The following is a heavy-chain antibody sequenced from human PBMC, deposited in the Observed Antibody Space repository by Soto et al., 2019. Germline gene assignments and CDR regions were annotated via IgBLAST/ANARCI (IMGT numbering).Heavy chain of an antibody. CDR1: GGSITSNAYY. CDR3: ARRPSRGSYSGCYDY. D-gene: IGHD1-26*01. V-gene: IGHV4-39*01. J-gene: IGHJ4*02. CDR2: IYYSGSA. Sequence: PSETLSLTCTVSGGSITSNAYYWGWIRQPPGKGLEWLGYIYYSGSASYNPSLKSRVTMSVDTPKNQFSLKLSSVTAADTAGYHCARRPSRGSYSGCYDYWGQGTLVTVSS.